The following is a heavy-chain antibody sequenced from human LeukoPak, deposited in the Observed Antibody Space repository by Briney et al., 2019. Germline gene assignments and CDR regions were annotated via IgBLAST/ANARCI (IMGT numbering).Heavy chain of an antibody. CDR3: ARHGGAYYYGSGSSVAFDI. Sequence: SETLSLTCAVYGGSFSGYYWSWIRQPPGKGLEWIGEINHSGSTNYNPSLKSRVTISVDTSKNQFSLKLSSVTAADTAVYYCARHGGAYYYGSGSSVAFDIWGQGTMVTVSS. CDR2: INHSGST. D-gene: IGHD3-10*01. CDR1: GGSFSGYY. J-gene: IGHJ3*02. V-gene: IGHV4-34*01.